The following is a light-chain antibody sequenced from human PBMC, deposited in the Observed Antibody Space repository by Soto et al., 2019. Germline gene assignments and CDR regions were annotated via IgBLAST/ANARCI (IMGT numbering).Light chain of an antibody. V-gene: IGKV3-11*01. J-gene: IGKJ2*01. CDR1: QSVSSY. Sequence: ELVLTQSPATLSFSPGERATLSCRASQSVSSYLAWYQQKPGQAPRLLIYDASNRATGIPARFSGSGSGTDFTLTISSLEPEDFAVYYCQQRSNWPPRYTFGQGTKLEIK. CDR3: QQRSNWPPRYT. CDR2: DAS.